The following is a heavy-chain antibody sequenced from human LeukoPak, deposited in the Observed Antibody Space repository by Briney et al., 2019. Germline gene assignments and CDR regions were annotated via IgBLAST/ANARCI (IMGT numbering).Heavy chain of an antibody. J-gene: IGHJ6*02. V-gene: IGHV3-30-3*01. CDR3: ARVNYDFFPGPDYYYYGMDV. CDR1: GFTFSSYA. Sequence: GGSLRLSCAASGFTFSSYAMHWVRQAPGKGLEWVAVISYDGSNKYYADSVKGRFTISRDNSKNTLYLQMNSLRAEDTAVYYCARVNYDFFPGPDYYYYGMDVWGQGTTVTVSS. D-gene: IGHD3-3*01. CDR2: ISYDGSNK.